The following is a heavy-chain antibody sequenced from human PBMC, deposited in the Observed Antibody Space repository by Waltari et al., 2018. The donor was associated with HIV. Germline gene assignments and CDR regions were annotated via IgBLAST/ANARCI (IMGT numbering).Heavy chain of an antibody. CDR3: ARVNHYYGMDV. CDR1: GFTLSSYS. V-gene: IGHV3-21*01. CDR2: ISSSSSYI. Sequence: EVQLVESGGGLVKPGGYLRMSCAASGFTLSSYSMNWVRQAPGKGLEWVSSISSSSSYIYYADSVKGRFTISRDNAKNSLYLQMNSLSAEDTAVYYCARVNHYYGMDVWGQGTTVTVSS. J-gene: IGHJ6*02.